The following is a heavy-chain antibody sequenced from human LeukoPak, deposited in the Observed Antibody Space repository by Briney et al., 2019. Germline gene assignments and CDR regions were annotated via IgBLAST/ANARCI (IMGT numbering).Heavy chain of an antibody. J-gene: IGHJ4*02. V-gene: IGHV3-64D*09. CDR1: GFTFSSYW. Sequence: GGSLRLSCAASGFTFSSYWMHWVRQAPGKGLEYVSGVSSNGLNTYYADSLQGRFTISRDNSENTLYLQMRSLRAEDTAVYYCVKLSSRVSQTSDYWGQGTLVTVSS. CDR3: VKLSSRVSQTSDY. D-gene: IGHD6-13*01. CDR2: VSSNGLNT.